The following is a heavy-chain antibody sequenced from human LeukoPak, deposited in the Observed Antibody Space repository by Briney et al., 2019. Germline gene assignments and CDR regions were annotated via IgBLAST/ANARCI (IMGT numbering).Heavy chain of an antibody. Sequence: ASVKVSCKASGYTFTSYDINWVRQAPGQGLEWMGWMNPNTLHTGYAQQFQPIVTITTNTSLRTAYMELSSLRSEDTAVYYCARGPRSPAAIANWFDPWGQGTLVTVSS. CDR1: GYTFTSYD. D-gene: IGHD2-2*01. CDR3: ARGPRSPAAIANWFDP. V-gene: IGHV1-8*03. CDR2: MNPNTLHT. J-gene: IGHJ5*02.